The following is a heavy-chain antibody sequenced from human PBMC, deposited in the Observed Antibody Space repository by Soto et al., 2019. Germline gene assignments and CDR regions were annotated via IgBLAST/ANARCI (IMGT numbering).Heavy chain of an antibody. Sequence: ASVKVSCKASGYTFAGYYMHWVRQAPGQGLEWMGWINPNSGGTNYAQKFQGWVTMTRDTSISTAYMELSRLRSDDTAVYYCARVRHWSGHPEDIWGQGTMVTVSS. CDR2: INPNSGGT. CDR1: GYTFAGYY. V-gene: IGHV1-2*04. D-gene: IGHD3-3*01. J-gene: IGHJ3*02. CDR3: ARVRHWSGHPEDI.